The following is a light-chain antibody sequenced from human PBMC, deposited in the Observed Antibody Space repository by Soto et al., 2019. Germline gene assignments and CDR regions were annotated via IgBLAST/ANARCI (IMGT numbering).Light chain of an antibody. J-gene: IGKJ4*01. CDR2: GAS. Sequence: EIVMTQSPVTLSVSPGERVTLSCRASQNVNINLAWYQQRPGQAPRVLIYGASNRASGIPDRFSGSGSGTDFSLTIRSLEPYYFALYYCQQYKDWPPLTFGGGTRVEIK. CDR3: QQYKDWPPLT. CDR1: QNVNIN. V-gene: IGKV3D-15*01.